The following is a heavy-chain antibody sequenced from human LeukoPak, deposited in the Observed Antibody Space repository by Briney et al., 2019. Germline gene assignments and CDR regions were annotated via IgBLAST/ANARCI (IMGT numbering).Heavy chain of an antibody. CDR3: AELGITMIGGV. Sequence: GGSLRLSCAASGFTFSSYNMNWVRQAPGKGLEWVSSISSSSSYIYYADLVKGRFTISRDNAKNSLYLQMNSLRAEDTAVYYCAELGITMIGGVWGKGTTVTISS. D-gene: IGHD3-10*02. CDR2: ISSSSSYI. J-gene: IGHJ6*04. CDR1: GFTFSSYN. V-gene: IGHV3-21*01.